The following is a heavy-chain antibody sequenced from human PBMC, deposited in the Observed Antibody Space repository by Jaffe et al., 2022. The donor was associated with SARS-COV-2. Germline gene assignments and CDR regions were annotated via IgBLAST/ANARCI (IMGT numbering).Heavy chain of an antibody. J-gene: IGHJ6*02. Sequence: QVQLVESGGGVVQPGRSLRLSCAASGFTFSSYGMDWVRQAPGKGLEWVAVISYDGSNKYYADSVKGRFTISRDNSKNTLYLQMNSLRGEDTAVYYCAKGLADQIVYYGMDVWGQGTTVTVSS. CDR3: AKGLADQIVYYGMDV. CDR1: GFTFSSYG. V-gene: IGHV3-30*18. CDR2: ISYDGSNK. D-gene: IGHD1-26*01.